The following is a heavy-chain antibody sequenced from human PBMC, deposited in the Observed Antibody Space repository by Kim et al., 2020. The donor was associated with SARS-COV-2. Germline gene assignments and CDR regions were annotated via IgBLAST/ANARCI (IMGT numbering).Heavy chain of an antibody. Sequence: KFQGRVTITRDTSASTAYMELSSLRSEDTAVYYCARGVGYYDILTGYYDYWGQGTLVTVSS. CDR3: ARGVGYYDILTGYYDY. V-gene: IGHV1-3*01. D-gene: IGHD3-9*01. J-gene: IGHJ4*02.